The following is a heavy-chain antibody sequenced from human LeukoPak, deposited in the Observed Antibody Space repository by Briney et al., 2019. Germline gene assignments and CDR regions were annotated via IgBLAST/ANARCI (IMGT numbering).Heavy chain of an antibody. CDR1: GLTFSSYW. D-gene: IGHD3-22*01. CDR3: ARGGPYNYDSSGYSYYFDY. CDR2: INHDGSST. J-gene: IGHJ4*02. Sequence: GGSLRLSCAASGLTFSSYWMHWVRQAPGKGLVWVSRINHDGSSTTYADSVKGRFTISRDNAKNTLYLQMNSLRAEDTAVSYCARGGPYNYDSSGYSYYFDYWGQGTLVTVSS. V-gene: IGHV3-74*01.